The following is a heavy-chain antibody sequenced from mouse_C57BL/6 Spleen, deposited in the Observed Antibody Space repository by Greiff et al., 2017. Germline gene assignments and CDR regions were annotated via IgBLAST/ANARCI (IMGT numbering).Heavy chain of an antibody. Sequence: QVHVKQSGAELVKPGASVKISCKASGYAFSSYWMNWVKQRPGKGLEWIGQIYPGDGDTNYNGKFKGKATLTADKSSSTAYMQLSSLTSEDSAVYVCAGSSYVYVDVWGTGTTVTVSS. J-gene: IGHJ1*03. CDR3: AGSSYVYVDV. D-gene: IGHD1-1*01. V-gene: IGHV1-80*01. CDR1: GYAFSSYW. CDR2: IYPGDGDT.